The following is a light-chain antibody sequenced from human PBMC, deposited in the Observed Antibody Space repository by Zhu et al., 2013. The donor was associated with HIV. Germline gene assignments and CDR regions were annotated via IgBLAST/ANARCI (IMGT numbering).Light chain of an antibody. CDR1: QSISSW. J-gene: IGKJ1*01. Sequence: DIQMAQSPSTLSASVGDRVTITCRASQSISSWLAWYQQKPRKAPKLLIYKAPSLESWVPSRFSGSGSGREFTLTISRLEPEDFAVYYCQQYGNSPWTFGQGTKVEIK. CDR3: QQYGNSPWT. V-gene: IGKV1-5*03. CDR2: KAP.